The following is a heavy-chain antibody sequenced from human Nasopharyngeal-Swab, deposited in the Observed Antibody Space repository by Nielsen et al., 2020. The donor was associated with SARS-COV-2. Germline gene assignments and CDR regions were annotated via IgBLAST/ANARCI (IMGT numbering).Heavy chain of an antibody. CDR1: GGSFRSSSHF. D-gene: IGHD7-27*01. Sequence: GSLRLSCTVSGGSFRSSSHFWAWIRQPPGKGVEWIGSLYYTGTTHYNPSLKSRVTMSGDTSTGQFSLHLSSVTAADTAVYYCARLRYLGIPAYYFDYWGQGILVTVSS. CDR2: LYYTGTT. CDR3: ARLRYLGIPAYYFDY. J-gene: IGHJ4*02. V-gene: IGHV4-39*01.